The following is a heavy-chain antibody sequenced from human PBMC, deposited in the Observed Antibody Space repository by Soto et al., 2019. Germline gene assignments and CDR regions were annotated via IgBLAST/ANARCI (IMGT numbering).Heavy chain of an antibody. CDR3: ARHYVGAPRSPVLSYGC. Sequence: GECPKCACRGSGYSFTAYSIAWVRQMPGKGLQWMGLIFPGKSNTRYSPSFQGQVTISADKSFSTAYLQCSSLKTSDTAMYYCARHYVGAPRSPVLSYGCWSQGTL. V-gene: IGHV5-51*01. CDR1: GYSFTAYS. CDR2: IFPGKSNT. D-gene: IGHD2-2*01. J-gene: IGHJ4*02.